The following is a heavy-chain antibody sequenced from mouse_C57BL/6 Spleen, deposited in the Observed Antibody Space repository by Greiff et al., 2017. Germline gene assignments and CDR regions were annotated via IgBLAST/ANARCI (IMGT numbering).Heavy chain of an antibody. Sequence: VQLQQPGAELVMPGASVKLSCKASGYTFTSYWMHWVKQRPGQGLEWIGEIDPSDSYTNYNQKFKGKSTLTVDKSSSTAYMQLSSLTSEDSAVYYCARRLGQGGYAMDYWGQGTSVTVSS. CDR3: ARRLGQGGYAMDY. D-gene: IGHD3-3*01. V-gene: IGHV1-69*01. J-gene: IGHJ4*01. CDR1: GYTFTSYW. CDR2: IDPSDSYT.